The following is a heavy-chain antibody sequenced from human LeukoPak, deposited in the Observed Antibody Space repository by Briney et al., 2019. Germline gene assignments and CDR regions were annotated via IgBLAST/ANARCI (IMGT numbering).Heavy chain of an antibody. CDR1: GFTFSSYA. J-gene: IGHJ4*02. D-gene: IGHD2-15*01. CDR2: ISGSGSST. V-gene: IGHV3-23*01. CDR3: AKDLLLGYCSRGSCYPFDY. Sequence: GGSLRLSCAASGFTFSSYAMSWVRQAPGKGLVWVSAISGSGSSTYYADSVKGRFTISRDNSKNTLYLQMNSLRAEDTAVYYCAKDLLLGYCSRGSCYPFDYWGQGTLVTVSS.